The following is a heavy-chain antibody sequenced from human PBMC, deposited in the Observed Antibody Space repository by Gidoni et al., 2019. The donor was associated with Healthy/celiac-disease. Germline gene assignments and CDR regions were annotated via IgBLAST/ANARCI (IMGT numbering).Heavy chain of an antibody. D-gene: IGHD3-10*01. V-gene: IGHV3-43*02. J-gene: IGHJ4*02. Sequence: EVQLVESGGGVVQHGGSLRLSCAASGFPFDDYAMHWVRQAPGKGLEWVSLISGDGCSTYYADSVKGRFTISRDNSKNSLYLQMNSLRTEDTALYYCAKDMEVRGVYDYWGQGTLVTVSS. CDR1: GFPFDDYA. CDR2: ISGDGCST. CDR3: AKDMEVRGVYDY.